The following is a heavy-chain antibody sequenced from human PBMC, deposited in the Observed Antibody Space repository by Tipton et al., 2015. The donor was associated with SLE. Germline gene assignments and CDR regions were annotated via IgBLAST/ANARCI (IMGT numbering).Heavy chain of an antibody. V-gene: IGHV4-59*11. D-gene: IGHD1-26*01. CDR1: GGSFSSHY. CDR3: ASLEYSGSYSRDY. Sequence: TLSLTCTVSGGSFSSHYWSWFRQPPGKGVEWIGDIYYSGSTNYIPSLTSRVTISLDTSENQFSLKLSSVTAADTAVYFCASLEYSGSYSRDYWGQGTLVTVSS. J-gene: IGHJ4*02. CDR2: IYYSGST.